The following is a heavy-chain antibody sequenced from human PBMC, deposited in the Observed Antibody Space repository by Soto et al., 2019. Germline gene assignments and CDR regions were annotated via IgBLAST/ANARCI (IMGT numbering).Heavy chain of an antibody. CDR1: GGTFSSYA. Sequence: VQLLESGAEVKKPGSSVKVSCKASGGTFSSYAISWVRQAPGQGLEWMGGIIPIFGTANYAQKFQGRVTITADESTSTAYMELSSLRSEDTAVYYCARDDVLRFLEWSTYGMDVWGQGTTVTVSS. D-gene: IGHD3-3*01. CDR2: IIPIFGTA. V-gene: IGHV1-69*01. J-gene: IGHJ6*02. CDR3: ARDDVLRFLEWSTYGMDV.